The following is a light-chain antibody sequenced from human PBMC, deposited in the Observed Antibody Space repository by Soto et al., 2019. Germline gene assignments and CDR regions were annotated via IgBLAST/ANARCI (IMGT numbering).Light chain of an antibody. Sequence: DIQMTQSPSSLSASVGDRVTITCRASQGIRNLLVWYQQKPGRAPKLLIYDASTLESGVPSRFSGSGSGTEFTLTISSLQTDDFATYYCLQLNSYPLTFGQGTRLEIK. J-gene: IGKJ5*01. CDR2: DAS. V-gene: IGKV1D-16*01. CDR1: QGIRNL. CDR3: LQLNSYPLT.